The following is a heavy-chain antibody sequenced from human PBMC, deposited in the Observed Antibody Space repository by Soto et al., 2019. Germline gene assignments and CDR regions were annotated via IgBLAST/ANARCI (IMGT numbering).Heavy chain of an antibody. V-gene: IGHV1-3*01. CDR3: ARAIRDVGPGEKEECDV. CDR2: INPDNGNT. Sequence: QVQLVQSGAEVRKPGASVNISCRSSGFTFSDHLINWVRQVPGQSLEWMGWINPDNGNTKYSQTFQSIVTISQHSSASVVFVEVSVMAAEAAAVFSCARAIRDVGPGEKEECDVGGLGSMVTVSS. D-gene: IGHD3-3*01. CDR1: GFTFSDHL. J-gene: IGHJ3*01.